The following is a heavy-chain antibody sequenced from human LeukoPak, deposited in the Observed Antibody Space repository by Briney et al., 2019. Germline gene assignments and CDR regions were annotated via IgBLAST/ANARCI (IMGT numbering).Heavy chain of an antibody. J-gene: IGHJ5*02. CDR3: ARHHARDNWFDL. Sequence: SETLSLTCTVSGGSISDNVYYWDWIRQPPGKGLEWIGDLHYSGSTYYNPSLRSRVTISVDTSKNQFSLRLNSVTAADTAFYFCARHHARDNWFDLWGQGTLVTVSS. CDR2: LHYSGST. CDR1: GGSISDNVYY. V-gene: IGHV4-39*01.